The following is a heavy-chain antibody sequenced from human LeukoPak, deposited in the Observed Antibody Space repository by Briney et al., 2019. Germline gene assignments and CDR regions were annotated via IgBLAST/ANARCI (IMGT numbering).Heavy chain of an antibody. J-gene: IGHJ4*02. CDR1: GYTLTSYY. CDR3: ARDERYDSSGYPFDF. D-gene: IGHD3-22*01. V-gene: IGHV1-2*02. Sequence: GASVKVSCKASGYTLTSYYMHWVRQAPGQGLEWMGWINPNSGGTNYAQKFQGRVTMTRDTSIITAYMELSRLSSDDTAVYYCARDERYDSSGYPFDFWGQGTLVTVSS. CDR2: INPNSGGT.